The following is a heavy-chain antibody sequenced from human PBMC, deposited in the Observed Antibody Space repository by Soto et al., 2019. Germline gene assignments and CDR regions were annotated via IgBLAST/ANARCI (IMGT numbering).Heavy chain of an antibody. CDR2: MYPDGSR. CDR1: GFIVSGSY. CDR3: AKVRGNYGDGGLDY. Sequence: EVQLVESGGDFVQPAGSLRLSCVASGFIVSGSYMSWVRQAPGEGLEWVSVMYPDGSRHYAESVKGRFAIARQNSENTVYLQMNSLRTEDTAVYYCAKVRGNYGDGGLDYWGQGTLVTVSS. J-gene: IGHJ4*02. V-gene: IGHV3-53*04. D-gene: IGHD4-17*01.